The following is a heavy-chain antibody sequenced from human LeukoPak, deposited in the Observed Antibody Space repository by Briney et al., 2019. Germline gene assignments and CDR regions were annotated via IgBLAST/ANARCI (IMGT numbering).Heavy chain of an antibody. V-gene: IGHV1-46*01. CDR3: ARAFRNIVGLADYYYYMDV. J-gene: IGHJ6*03. CDR2: INPSGTDT. Sequence: GASVKVSCKASGYTFTSYYMHWVRQAPGQGLEWMGIINPSGTDTNYPQKFRGRVTMTRDMSTSTVYMELSSLRSEDTAVYYCARAFRNIVGLADYYYYMDVWGKGTTVTVSS. CDR1: GYTFTSYY. D-gene: IGHD2/OR15-2a*01.